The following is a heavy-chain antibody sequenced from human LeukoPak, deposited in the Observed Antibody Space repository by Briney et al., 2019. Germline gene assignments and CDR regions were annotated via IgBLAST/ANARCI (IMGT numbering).Heavy chain of an antibody. Sequence: PGGSLRLSCAASGFTFSSYEMNWVRQAPGKGQEWVSYISSRGSSIYYADSVTGRFTISRDNSKNTLYLQMHSLRAEDTALYYCARDSSDTVAEYYFDYWGQGTLVTVSS. CDR1: GFTFSSYE. V-gene: IGHV3-48*03. J-gene: IGHJ4*02. D-gene: IGHD5-12*01. CDR3: ARDSSDTVAEYYFDY. CDR2: ISSRGSSI.